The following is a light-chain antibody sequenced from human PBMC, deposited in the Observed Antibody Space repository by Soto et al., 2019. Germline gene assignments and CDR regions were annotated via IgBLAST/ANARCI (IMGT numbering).Light chain of an antibody. J-gene: IGLJ2*01. CDR2: QDS. CDR3: QAWDSSTF. CDR1: KLGDKY. V-gene: IGLV3-1*01. Sequence: SYELTQPPSVSVSPGQTASITCSGDKLGDKYACWYQQKPGQSPVLVIYQDSKRPSGIPERFSGSNSGNTATLTISGTQAMDEADYYCQAWDSSTFFGGGTKVTVL.